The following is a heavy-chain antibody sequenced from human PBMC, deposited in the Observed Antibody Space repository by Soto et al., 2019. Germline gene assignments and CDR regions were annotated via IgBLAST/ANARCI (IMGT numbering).Heavy chain of an antibody. J-gene: IGHJ4*02. CDR3: PENLGLGVIAGYPRDC. CDR1: GFTFDNDA. D-gene: IGHD3-9*01. V-gene: IGHV3-23*01. CDR2: ISVSGANT. Sequence: GGSLRLSCAASGFTFDNDAMCWVRQALGKGLEWVSTISVSGANTYYADSVKGRFTISRDDSKNTLYLQMNSLGAEDTAVYYCPENLGLGVIAGYPRDCWGQGTLVTVSS.